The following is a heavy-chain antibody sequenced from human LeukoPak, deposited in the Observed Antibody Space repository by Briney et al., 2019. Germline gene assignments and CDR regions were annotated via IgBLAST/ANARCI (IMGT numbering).Heavy chain of an antibody. CDR3: ARDHKWELHGGYFDY. J-gene: IGHJ4*02. CDR2: IYSGGST. Sequence: PGGSLRLSCAASGFTVSSNYMSWVRQAPGKGLEWVSVIYSGGSTYYADSVKGRFTISRDNSKNTLYLQMNSLRAEDTAVYYCARDHKWELHGGYFDYWGQGTLVTVSS. D-gene: IGHD1-26*01. V-gene: IGHV3-66*01. CDR1: GFTVSSNY.